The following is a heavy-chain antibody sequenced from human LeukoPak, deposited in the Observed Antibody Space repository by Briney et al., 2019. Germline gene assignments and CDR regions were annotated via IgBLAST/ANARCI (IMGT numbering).Heavy chain of an antibody. CDR3: ANLADLDAFDI. D-gene: IGHD6-19*01. Sequence: GGSLRLSCAASGFTFSSYSMNWVRQAPGKGLEWVSYISSSGSTIYYADSVKGRFTISRDNAKNSLYLQMNSLRAEDTAVYYCANLADLDAFDIWGQGTMVTVSS. CDR2: ISSSGSTI. V-gene: IGHV3-48*04. CDR1: GFTFSSYS. J-gene: IGHJ3*02.